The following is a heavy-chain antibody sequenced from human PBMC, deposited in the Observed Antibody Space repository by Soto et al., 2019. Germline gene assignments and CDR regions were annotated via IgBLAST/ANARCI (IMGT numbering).Heavy chain of an antibody. CDR3: ARDGYHHDAFAI. CDR1: GGSISSGDYY. J-gene: IGHJ3*02. D-gene: IGHD5-12*01. V-gene: IGHV4-30-4*01. CDR2: IYYSGST. Sequence: SETLSLTCTVSGGSISSGDYYWSWIRQPPGKGLEWIGYIYYSGSTYYNPSLKSRVTISVDTSKNQFSLKLSSVTAADTAAYYCARDGYHHDAFAIRGQGTMVTVSS.